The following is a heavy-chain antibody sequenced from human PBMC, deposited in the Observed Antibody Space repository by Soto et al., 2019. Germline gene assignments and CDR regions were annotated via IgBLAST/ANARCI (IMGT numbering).Heavy chain of an antibody. CDR2: INHSGST. D-gene: IGHD2-8*02. V-gene: IGHV4-39*07. CDR3: ARDKITGLFDY. J-gene: IGHJ4*02. Sequence: SETLSLTCTVSGGSISSSSYYWGWIRQHPGTGLEWIGEINHSGSTNYNPSLKSRVTISVDTSKNQFSLKLTSVTASDTAVYYCARDKITGLFDYWGQGTLVTVSS. CDR1: GGSISSSSYY.